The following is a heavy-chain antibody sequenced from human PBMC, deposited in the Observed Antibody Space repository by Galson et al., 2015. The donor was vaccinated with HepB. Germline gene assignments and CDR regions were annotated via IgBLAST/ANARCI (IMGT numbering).Heavy chain of an antibody. D-gene: IGHD4-17*01. V-gene: IGHV4-31*03. J-gene: IGHJ3*02. CDR1: GGSISSGGYY. CDR2: IYYSGST. CDR3: ARSLGGGMTTIPFDI. Sequence: TLSLTCTVSGGSISSGGYYWSWIRQHPGKGLEWIGYIYYSGSTYYNPSLKSRVTISVGTSKNQFSLKLSSVTAADTAVYYCARSLGGGMTTIPFDIWGQGTMVTVSS.